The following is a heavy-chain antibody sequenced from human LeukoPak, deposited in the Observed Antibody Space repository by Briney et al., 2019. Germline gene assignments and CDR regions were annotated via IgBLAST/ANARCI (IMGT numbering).Heavy chain of an antibody. V-gene: IGHV5-51*01. J-gene: IGHJ4*02. CDR3: ARHTKYSTSSRVFDY. Sequence: GESLKISCKGSGYSFTNDWIGWVRQMPGKGLEWMVIIYPGDSNTRYSPSFQGQVTITADKSISTAYLQWSSLKASDTAKYYCARHTKYSTSSRVFDYWGQGTLVTVSS. D-gene: IGHD6-6*01. CDR2: IYPGDSNT. CDR1: GYSFTNDW.